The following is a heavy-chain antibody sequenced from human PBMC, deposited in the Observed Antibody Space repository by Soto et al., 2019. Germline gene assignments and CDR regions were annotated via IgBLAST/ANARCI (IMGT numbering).Heavy chain of an antibody. V-gene: IGHV1-69*02. J-gene: IGHJ4*02. CDR2: IIPILGIA. CDR3: ARGLGYGDRSCDY. Sequence: QVQLVQSGAEVKKPGSSVKVSCKASGGTFSSYTISWVRQAPEQGLEWMGRIIPILGIANYAQKFQGRVTMTADKSTSTAYMELSSLRSGDTAVYYCARGLGYGDRSCDYWGQGTLVTVSS. D-gene: IGHD4-17*01. CDR1: GGTFSSYT.